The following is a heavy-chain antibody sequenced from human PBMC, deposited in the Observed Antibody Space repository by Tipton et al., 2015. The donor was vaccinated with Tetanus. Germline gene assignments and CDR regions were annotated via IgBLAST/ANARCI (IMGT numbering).Heavy chain of an antibody. J-gene: IGHJ5*02. Sequence: TLSLTCTVSGGSVSSGAYCWSWIRQHPGKGLESIGCISSWGSTYYNPSLTSRVSISVDTSKNQFSLKLTSVTAADTAIYYCARGGDNLTFQRPTGRWFDPWGHGTLVTVSS. CDR2: ISSWGST. CDR3: ARGGDNLTFQRPTGRWFDP. V-gene: IGHV4-31*03. D-gene: IGHD1-1*01. CDR1: GGSVSSGAYC.